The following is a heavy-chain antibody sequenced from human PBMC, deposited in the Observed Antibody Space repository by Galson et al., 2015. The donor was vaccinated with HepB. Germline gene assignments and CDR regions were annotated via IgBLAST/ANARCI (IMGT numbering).Heavy chain of an antibody. J-gene: IGHJ4*02. V-gene: IGHV3-43*01. D-gene: IGHD3-10*01. Sequence: SLRLSCAASGFTFDEYTMHWVRQAPGKGLEWVSLISWNGASTYYADSVKGRFTISRDDNTNSVYLHMNSLRTEDTALYYCVKNYYYASGSFGPFDHWGQGTLVTVSS. CDR3: VKNYYYASGSFGPFDH. CDR2: ISWNGAST. CDR1: GFTFDEYT.